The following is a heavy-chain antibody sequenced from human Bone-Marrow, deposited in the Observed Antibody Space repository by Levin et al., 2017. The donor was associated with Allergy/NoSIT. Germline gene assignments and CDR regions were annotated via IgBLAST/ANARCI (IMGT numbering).Heavy chain of an antibody. J-gene: IGHJ4*02. V-gene: IGHV1-69*13. Sequence: ASVKVSCKASGGTFSSYAISWVRQAPGQGLEWMGGIIPIFGTANYAQKFQGRVTITADESTSTAYMELSSLRSEDTAVYYCARGPGIAVAGTISPPIDYWGQGTLVTVSS. D-gene: IGHD6-19*01. CDR1: GGTFSSYA. CDR3: ARGPGIAVAGTISPPIDY. CDR2: IIPIFGTA.